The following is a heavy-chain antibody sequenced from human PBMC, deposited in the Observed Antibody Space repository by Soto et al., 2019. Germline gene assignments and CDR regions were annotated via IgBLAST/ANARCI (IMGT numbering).Heavy chain of an antibody. CDR3: ARPHYDSNTFYSFFDY. V-gene: IGHV4-34*12. CDR1: DGSFSGYY. D-gene: IGHD3-22*01. Sequence: SETLSLTCAVYDGSFSGYYWSWIRQPPGKGLEWIGAIFHGGSTNYSPSLRSRVTISVDTSKNQFSLELRSVTAADTAVYYCARPHYDSNTFYSFFDYWGQGTLVTVSS. J-gene: IGHJ4*02. CDR2: IFHGGST.